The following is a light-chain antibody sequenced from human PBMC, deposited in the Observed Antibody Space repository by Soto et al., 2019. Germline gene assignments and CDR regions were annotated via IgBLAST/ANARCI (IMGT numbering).Light chain of an antibody. Sequence: DIVMTQSPLSLPVTPGEPASISCRSSQSLLHSNGYNYLDWYLQKPGQSPQLLIYLGSNRASGVPGRFSGSGSGTDFTLKIRRGEAEDVGVYYFLPGLQTPDNFCPGDKLEIK. CDR1: QSLLHSNGYNY. V-gene: IGKV2-28*01. CDR3: LPGLQTPDN. J-gene: IGKJ2*01. CDR2: LGS.